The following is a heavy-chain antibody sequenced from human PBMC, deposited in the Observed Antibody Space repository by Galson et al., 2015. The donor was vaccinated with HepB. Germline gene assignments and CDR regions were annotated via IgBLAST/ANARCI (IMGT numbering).Heavy chain of an antibody. CDR3: ATYSTQYYYGMDV. V-gene: IGHV1-3*01. CDR2: INAGNGNT. Sequence: SYAMHWVRQAPGQRLEWMGWINAGNGNTKYSQKFQGRVTITRDTSAGTAYMELSSLRSEDTAVYYCATYSTQYYYGMDVWGQGTTVTVSS. J-gene: IGHJ6*02. CDR1: SYA. D-gene: IGHD6-13*01.